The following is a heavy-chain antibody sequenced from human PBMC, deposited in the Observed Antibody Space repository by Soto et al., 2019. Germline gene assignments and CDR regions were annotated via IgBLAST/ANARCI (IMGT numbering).Heavy chain of an antibody. CDR1: GFTFSPYW. Sequence: EVQLVESGGGLVQPGGSLRLSCAASGFTFSPYWMSWVRQAPGKGLEWVAIIKDDGGDEYYLEAVRGRFTISRDNAKKSLYLAMDSLRVEDTAVYYCAGGSGWISDTWGQGTLVTVSS. CDR3: AGGSGWISDT. V-gene: IGHV3-7*05. J-gene: IGHJ5*02. D-gene: IGHD6-19*01. CDR2: IKDDGGDE.